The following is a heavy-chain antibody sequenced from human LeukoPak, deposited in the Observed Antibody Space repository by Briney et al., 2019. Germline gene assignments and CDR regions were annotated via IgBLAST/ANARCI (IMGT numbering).Heavy chain of an antibody. D-gene: IGHD1-1*01. CDR3: ATINWNDGGGWFDP. CDR2: FDPEDGET. V-gene: IGHV1-24*01. Sequence: ASVKVSCKVSGYTLTELSMHWVRQAPGKGLEWMGGFDPEDGETIYAQKFQGRVTMTEDTSTDTAYMELSSLRSEDTAVYYCATINWNDGGGWFDPWGQGTLVTVSS. J-gene: IGHJ5*02. CDR1: GYTLTELS.